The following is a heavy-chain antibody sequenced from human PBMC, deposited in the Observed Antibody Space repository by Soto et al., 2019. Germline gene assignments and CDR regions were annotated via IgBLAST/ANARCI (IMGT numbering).Heavy chain of an antibody. J-gene: IGHJ6*03. Sequence: GGSLRLSCAASGFIFCDHDMDWVRQAPGKGLEWVGRTRNKANSYTTEYDASVKGRFSISRDDSKNSLYLQMNSLKTEDTAVYYCARDVRVMDCTNGVCYYSYYMDVWGKGTTLTVSS. CDR3: ARDVRVMDCTNGVCYYSYYMDV. V-gene: IGHV3-72*01. CDR2: TRNKANSYTT. CDR1: GFIFCDHD. D-gene: IGHD2-8*01.